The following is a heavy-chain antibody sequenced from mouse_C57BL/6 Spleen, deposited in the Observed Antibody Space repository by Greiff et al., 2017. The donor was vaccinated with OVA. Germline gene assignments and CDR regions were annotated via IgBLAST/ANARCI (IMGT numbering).Heavy chain of an antibody. V-gene: IGHV5-17*01. Sequence: EVQLVESGGGLVKPGGSLTLSCAASGFTFSDYGMHWVRQAPEKGLEWVAYISSGSSTIYYADTVKGRFTISRDNAKNTLFLQMTSLRSEDTAMYYCAHWDWFAYWGQGTLVTVSA. CDR1: GFTFSDYG. D-gene: IGHD4-1*01. J-gene: IGHJ3*01. CDR2: ISSGSSTI. CDR3: AHWDWFAY.